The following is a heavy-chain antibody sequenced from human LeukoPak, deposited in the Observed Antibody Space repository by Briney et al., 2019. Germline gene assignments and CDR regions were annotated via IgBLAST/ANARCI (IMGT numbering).Heavy chain of an antibody. Sequence: GGSLRLSCAGSGFTFSRYTFNWVRQAPGRSLEWVSAISGDSKYIYYTDSVKGRFTISRDNARNSVYLQMNSLGVEDTAVYYCARSRMEEWYYPNAFDIWGQGTMVTVSS. CDR3: ARSRMEEWYYPNAFDI. CDR2: ISGDSKYI. D-gene: IGHD3-3*01. V-gene: IGHV3-21*01. J-gene: IGHJ3*02. CDR1: GFTFSRYT.